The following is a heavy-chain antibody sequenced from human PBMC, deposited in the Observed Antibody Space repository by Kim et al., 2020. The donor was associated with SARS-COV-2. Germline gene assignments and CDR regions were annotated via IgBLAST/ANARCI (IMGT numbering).Heavy chain of an antibody. CDR2: IYYSGST. J-gene: IGHJ3*02. D-gene: IGHD3-22*01. CDR3: ARARITTIVVEAFDI. CDR1: GGSISSGGYY. Sequence: SETLSLTCTVSGGSISSGGYYWSWIRQHPGKGLEWIGYIYYSGSTYYNPSLKSRGTISVDTSKKQIPLKLSSVTAADTAVYYWARARITTIVVEAFDIWG. V-gene: IGHV4-31*03.